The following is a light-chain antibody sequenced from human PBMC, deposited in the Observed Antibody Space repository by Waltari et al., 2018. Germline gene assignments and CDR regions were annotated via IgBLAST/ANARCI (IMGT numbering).Light chain of an antibody. CDR1: SSDVGGYDF. Sequence: QSALTQPPSASGSPGQSVTISCPGTSSDVGGYDFVSRHQQHPGKAPKVIFCEVSKRPSGVPDRFPGSTSGNTASLAVSGLQAEDEADYYCGSYAGSNIFVFGTGTKVTVL. V-gene: IGLV2-8*01. CDR3: GSYAGSNIFV. J-gene: IGLJ1*01. CDR2: EVS.